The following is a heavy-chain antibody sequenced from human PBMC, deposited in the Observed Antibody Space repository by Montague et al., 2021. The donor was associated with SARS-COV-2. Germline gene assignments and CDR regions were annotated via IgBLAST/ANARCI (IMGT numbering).Heavy chain of an antibody. D-gene: IGHD3-22*01. CDR2: IYYSGTA. CDR3: ARMSMHYFDTSNSRGGGLDV. Sequence: SETLSLTCTVSGGSISPFDWSWIRQSPERGLEWIGTIYYSGTANYNPSLMGRLAMSLQTSQKQLSLEVRSVTAADTAVYYCARMSMHYFDTSNSRGGGLDVWGQGTTVIVSS. V-gene: IGHV4-59*01. CDR1: GGSISPFD. J-gene: IGHJ6*02.